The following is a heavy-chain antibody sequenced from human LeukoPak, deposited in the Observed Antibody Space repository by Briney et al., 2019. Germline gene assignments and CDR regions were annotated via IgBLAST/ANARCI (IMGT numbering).Heavy chain of an antibody. D-gene: IGHD5-18*01. CDR3: ARSGGYNYANV. J-gene: IGHJ4*02. CDR2: ISYDGSSS. CDR1: GFTFSSYI. Sequence: GGSLRLSCAASGFTFSSYIMHWVRQAPGKGLEWVAVISYDGSSSDYADSVRGRFTVSRDNSRNTLYLQMNSLRAEDTAVFYCARSGGYNYANVWGQGTLVTVSS. V-gene: IGHV3-30*04.